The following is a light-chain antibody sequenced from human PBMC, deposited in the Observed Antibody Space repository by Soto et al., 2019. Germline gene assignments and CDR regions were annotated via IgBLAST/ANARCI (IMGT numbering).Light chain of an antibody. J-gene: IGKJ4*01. CDR2: DAS. V-gene: IGKV3-11*01. CDR3: HQRSNWGT. CDR1: QSVSSY. Sequence: EIVLTQSPATLSLSPGERATLSCRASQSVSSYLAWYQQKPGQAPRLLIYDASNRATGIPARFSGSGSGTDFTLTISSLEPEDCAVYYCHQRSNWGTFGGGTKVEIK.